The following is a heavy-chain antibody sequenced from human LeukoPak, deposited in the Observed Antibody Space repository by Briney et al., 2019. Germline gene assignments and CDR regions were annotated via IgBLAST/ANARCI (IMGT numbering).Heavy chain of an antibody. D-gene: IGHD3-16*01. CDR1: GGSISSSSYY. CDR3: ARGFWDFDY. Sequence: SETLSLTCTVSGGSISSSSYYWGWIRQPPGKGLEWIGSIYYSGSTYHNPSPKSRVTISVDTSKNQFSLKLSSVTAADTAVYYCARGFWDFDYWGQGTLVTVSS. J-gene: IGHJ4*02. CDR2: IYYSGST. V-gene: IGHV4-39*07.